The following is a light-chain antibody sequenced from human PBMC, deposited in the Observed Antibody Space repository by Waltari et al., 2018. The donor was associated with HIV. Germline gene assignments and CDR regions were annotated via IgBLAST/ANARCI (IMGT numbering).Light chain of an antibody. V-gene: IGKV3-15*01. Sequence: EIVMTQSPVTLSASPGERVTLSCRASESVNSDLAWYQQKPGQAPRLLIHGESTRATGIPPRFSGSGSETQFTLTISSLQSEDCAVYYCQQYNNWPPAWTFGRGTRVEI. J-gene: IGKJ1*01. CDR2: GES. CDR1: ESVNSD. CDR3: QQYNNWPPAWT.